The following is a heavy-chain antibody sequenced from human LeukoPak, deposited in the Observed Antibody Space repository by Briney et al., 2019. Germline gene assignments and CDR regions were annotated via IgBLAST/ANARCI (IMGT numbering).Heavy chain of an antibody. CDR3: AKDRGSSGPNYFDY. CDR1: GFTFSSYG. Sequence: PGGSLRLSCAASGFTFSSYGMHWVRQAPGKGLEWVAFIRYDGSNKYCADSVKGRFTISRDNSKNTLYLQMNSLRAEDTAVYYCAKDRGSSGPNYFDYWGQGTLVTVSS. V-gene: IGHV3-30*02. J-gene: IGHJ4*02. CDR2: IRYDGSNK. D-gene: IGHD6-6*01.